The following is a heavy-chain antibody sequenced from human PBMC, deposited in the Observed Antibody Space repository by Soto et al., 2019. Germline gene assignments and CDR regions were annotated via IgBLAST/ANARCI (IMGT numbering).Heavy chain of an antibody. Sequence: PGESLKISCKGSGYIFSIYWIAWMRQMPGKGLEWMGIIYPGDSDTRYSPSFQGQVTISADKSISTAYLQWSSLKASDTAMYYCARLLLNGGSLATFDIWGQGTMVTVSS. CDR1: GYIFSIYW. J-gene: IGHJ3*02. V-gene: IGHV5-51*01. D-gene: IGHD1-26*01. CDR2: IYPGDSDT. CDR3: ARLLLNGGSLATFDI.